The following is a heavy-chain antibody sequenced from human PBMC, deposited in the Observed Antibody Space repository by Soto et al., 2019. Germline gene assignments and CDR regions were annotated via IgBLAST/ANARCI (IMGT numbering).Heavy chain of an antibody. CDR1: GYSFAGYW. V-gene: IGHV5-10-1*01. D-gene: IGHD3-22*01. J-gene: IGHJ4*02. CDR2: IDPSDSQT. Sequence: PGESLKISCKGSGYSFAGYWITWVRQKPGKGLEWMGRIDPSDSQTYYSPSFRGHVTISATKSITTVFLQRSSLRASGTAMYYCARQIYDSDTGPNFQYYFDSWGQGTPVTVSS. CDR3: ARQIYDSDTGPNFQYYFDS.